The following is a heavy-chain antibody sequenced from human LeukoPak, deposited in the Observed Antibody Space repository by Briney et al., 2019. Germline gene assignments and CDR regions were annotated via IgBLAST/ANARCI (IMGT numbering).Heavy chain of an antibody. D-gene: IGHD3-22*01. CDR2: IYYSGST. J-gene: IGHJ4*02. Sequence: PSETLSLTCTVSGGSISSYYWSWIRKPPRKGLEWIGYIYYSGSTNYNPSLKSRVTISVDTSKNQFSLKLSSVTAADTAVYYCARHRVDYYDSSGYFSALFDYWGQGTLVTVSS. CDR3: ARHRVDYYDSSGYFSALFDY. CDR1: GGSISSYY. V-gene: IGHV4-59*01.